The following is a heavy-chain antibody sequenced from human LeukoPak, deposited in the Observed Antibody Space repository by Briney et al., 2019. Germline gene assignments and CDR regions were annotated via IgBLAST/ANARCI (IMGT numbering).Heavy chain of an antibody. CDR1: GGSISSYY. J-gene: IGHJ6*04. CDR2: IYYSGST. V-gene: IGHV4-59*01. Sequence: PSETLSLTCTVSGGSISSYYWSWIRQPPGKGLEWIGYIYYSGSTNYNPSLKSRVTISVDTSKNQFSLKLSSVTAADTAVYYCARDRYYYDSSGYLLLDVWGIGTTVTVSS. D-gene: IGHD3-22*01. CDR3: ARDRYYYDSSGYLLLDV.